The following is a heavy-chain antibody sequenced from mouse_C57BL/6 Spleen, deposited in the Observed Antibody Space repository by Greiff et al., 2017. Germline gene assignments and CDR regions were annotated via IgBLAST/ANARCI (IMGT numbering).Heavy chain of an antibody. J-gene: IGHJ4*01. CDR2: IWSGGST. CDR1: GFSLTSYG. D-gene: IGHD2-1*01. CDR3: AGYYGTSGDYAMDY. V-gene: IGHV2-2*01. Sequence: VKLMESGPGLVQPSQSLSITCTVSGFSLTSYGVHWVRQSPGKGLEWLGVIWSGGSTDYNAAFISRLSISKDNSKSQVFFKMNSLQADDTAIYYCAGYYGTSGDYAMDYWGQGTSVTVSS.